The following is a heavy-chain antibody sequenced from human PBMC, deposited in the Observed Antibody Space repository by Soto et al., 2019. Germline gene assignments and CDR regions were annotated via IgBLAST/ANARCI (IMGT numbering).Heavy chain of an antibody. CDR3: ARSGLDCISTSCSRDWFDP. Sequence: GASVKVSCKASGYTFTSYGISWVRQAPGQGLEWMGWISAYNGNTNYAQKLQGRVTMTTDTSTSTAYMELRSPRSDDTAVYYCARSGLDCISTSCSRDWFDPWGQGTLVTVSS. CDR1: GYTFTSYG. V-gene: IGHV1-18*01. J-gene: IGHJ5*02. CDR2: ISAYNGNT. D-gene: IGHD2-2*01.